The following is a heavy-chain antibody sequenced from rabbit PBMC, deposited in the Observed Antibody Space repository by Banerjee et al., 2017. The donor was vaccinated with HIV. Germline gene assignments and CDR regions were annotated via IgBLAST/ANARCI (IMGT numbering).Heavy chain of an antibody. D-gene: IGHD1-1*01. CDR3: ARHATTTTSGSFDL. V-gene: IGHV1S45*01. CDR2: IYSTSGTT. J-gene: IGHJ4*01. CDR1: GFSLNNNYV. Sequence: QEQLEESGGDLVKPEGSLTLTCKASGFSLNNNYVMRWVRQAPGKGLEWIASIYSTSGTTYYATWAKGRFTISKTSSTTVDLKMTSLTVADTAMYFCARHATTTTSGSFDLWGPGTLVTVS.